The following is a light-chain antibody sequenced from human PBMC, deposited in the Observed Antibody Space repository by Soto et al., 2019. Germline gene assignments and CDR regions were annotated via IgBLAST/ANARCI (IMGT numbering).Light chain of an antibody. CDR1: NIGSKS. V-gene: IGLV3-21*02. CDR2: DDS. J-gene: IGLJ2*01. Sequence: SYELTQPPSVSVAPGQTARITCGGNNIGSKSVDWYQQKPGQAPVLVVYDDSDRPSGIPERFSGSNSGNTATLTISRVEAGDEADYYCQVWDSSSDHPYVVFGGGTNSPS. CDR3: QVWDSSSDHPYVV.